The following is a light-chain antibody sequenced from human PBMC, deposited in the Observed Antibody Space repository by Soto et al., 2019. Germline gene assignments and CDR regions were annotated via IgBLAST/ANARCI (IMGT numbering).Light chain of an antibody. J-gene: IGKJ5*01. CDR2: EVS. CDR3: MQSTQLPPT. Sequence: VMTQTPLSLSVSPGQPSSISFNSSXSLLHITGETFLFWYLQKPGQSPQLLIYEVSTRVSGVPDRFSGSGSGTDFTLEISRVETDDVGIYYCMQSTQLPPTFGQGTRLEI. V-gene: IGKV2D-29*02. CDR1: XSLLHITGETF.